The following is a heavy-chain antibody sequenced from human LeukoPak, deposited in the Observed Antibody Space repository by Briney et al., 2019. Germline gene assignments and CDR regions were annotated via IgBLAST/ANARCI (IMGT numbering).Heavy chain of an antibody. Sequence: GGSLRLSCAASGFTFSNAWMSWVRQAPGKGLEWVSGINWNGGSTVYADSVKGRFTISRDNAKNSLYLQLNSLRAEDAALYHCARVIAAAGPPYYFYYMDVWGKGTTVTISS. D-gene: IGHD6-13*01. CDR2: INWNGGST. V-gene: IGHV3-20*01. CDR1: GFTFSNAW. CDR3: ARVIAAAGPPYYFYYMDV. J-gene: IGHJ6*03.